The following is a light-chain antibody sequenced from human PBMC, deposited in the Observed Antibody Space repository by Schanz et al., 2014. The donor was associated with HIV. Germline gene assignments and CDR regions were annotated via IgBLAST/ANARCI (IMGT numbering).Light chain of an antibody. J-gene: IGLJ2*01. CDR1: SSNVGGYDY. Sequence: QSALTQPASVSGSPGQSITISCTGTSSNVGGYDYVSWYQQHPGKAPKLIIYDVSNRPSGISYRFSGSKSGNTASLTISGLQAEDEADYYCNSYTRTSTPVFGGGTKLTVL. CDR2: DVS. CDR3: NSYTRTSTPV. V-gene: IGLV2-14*03.